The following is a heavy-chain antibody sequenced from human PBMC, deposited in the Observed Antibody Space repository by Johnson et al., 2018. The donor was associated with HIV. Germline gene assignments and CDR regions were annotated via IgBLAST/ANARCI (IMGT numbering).Heavy chain of an antibody. D-gene: IGHD3-3*01. CDR2: ISFDGSNK. CDR3: ARDGDPLDFWALDI. V-gene: IGHV3-30-3*01. J-gene: IGHJ3*02. CDR1: GFTFSGFE. Sequence: QVQLVESGGGVVQPGRSLRLSCAASGFTFSGFEMHWVRQSPGKGLEWVAGISFDGSNKHYGDSVKGRFTISRDNSKNTLYLQVNSPRAEDTAVYYCARDGDPLDFWALDIWGQGTMVTVSS.